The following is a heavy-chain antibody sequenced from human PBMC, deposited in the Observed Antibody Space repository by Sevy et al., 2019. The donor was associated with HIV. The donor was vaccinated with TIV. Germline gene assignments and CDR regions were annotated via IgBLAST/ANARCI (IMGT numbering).Heavy chain of an antibody. Sequence: QLGGSLRLSCAASGFTFSSYGVNWVRQAPGKGLEWVAVISYDGNNRYYADSVKGRFTISRDNSKNTLYLQMNSLRADDTTVYYCARGLAALPGYYYGMDVWDLGTTVTVSS. V-gene: IGHV3-30-3*01. CDR2: ISYDGNNR. D-gene: IGHD6-6*01. CDR1: GFTFSSYG. CDR3: ARGLAALPGYYYGMDV. J-gene: IGHJ6*02.